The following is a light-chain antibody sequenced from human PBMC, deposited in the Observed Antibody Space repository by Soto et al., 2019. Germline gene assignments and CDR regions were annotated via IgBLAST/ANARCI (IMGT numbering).Light chain of an antibody. CDR1: QSVSSY. V-gene: IGKV3-11*01. CDR2: DAS. J-gene: IGKJ1*01. Sequence: EIVLTQSPATLSLSPGERATLSCRASQSVSSYLAWYQQKPGQAPRLFIYDASTRATGIPARFSGSGSGTDFTLTITSLEPEDFAVYYCQQRSNWPPTFGQGTKVEIK. CDR3: QQRSNWPPT.